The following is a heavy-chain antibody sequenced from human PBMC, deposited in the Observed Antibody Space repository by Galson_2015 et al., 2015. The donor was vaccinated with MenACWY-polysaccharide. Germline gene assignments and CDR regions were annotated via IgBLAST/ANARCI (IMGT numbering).Heavy chain of an antibody. CDR2: IKQDESEK. CDR3: ARDDGRWELPLDY. Sequence: SLRLSCAVSGFTFTSYWMSWVRQAPGKGLEWVAHIKQDESEKYYVDSVKGRFTISRDNAQNSLFLQMNSLRAEDTAMYYCARDDGRWELPLDYWGQGTLVTVSS. J-gene: IGHJ4*02. D-gene: IGHD1-26*01. CDR1: GFTFTSYW. V-gene: IGHV3-7*01.